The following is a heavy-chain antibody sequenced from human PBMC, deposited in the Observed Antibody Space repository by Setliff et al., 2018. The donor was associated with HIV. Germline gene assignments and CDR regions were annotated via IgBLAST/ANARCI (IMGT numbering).Heavy chain of an antibody. V-gene: IGHV3-33*01. D-gene: IGHD2-2*01. J-gene: IGHJ5*02. Sequence: PGGSLRLSCAASGFTFSSYGMHWVRQAPGKGLEWVAVIWYDGSNKYYADSVKGRFTISRDNARNSLYLQMNSLRAEDTAVYYCARASFPRYCSITSCFEKGWFDPWGQGTLVTVSS. CDR3: ARASFPRYCSITSCFEKGWFDP. CDR1: GFTFSSYG. CDR2: IWYDGSNK.